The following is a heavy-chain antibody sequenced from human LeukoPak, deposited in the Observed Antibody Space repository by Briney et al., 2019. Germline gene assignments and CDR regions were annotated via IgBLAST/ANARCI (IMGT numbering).Heavy chain of an antibody. Sequence: GESLKISCKGSGYSFTSYWIGWVRQMPGKGLEWMGIIYPGDSDTRYSPSFQGQVTISADKSISTAYLQWSSLKASDTAMYYCARGWSPIAVAGDGNDAFDIWGQGTMVTVSS. J-gene: IGHJ3*02. V-gene: IGHV5-51*01. CDR3: ARGWSPIAVAGDGNDAFDI. D-gene: IGHD6-19*01. CDR2: IYPGDSDT. CDR1: GYSFTSYW.